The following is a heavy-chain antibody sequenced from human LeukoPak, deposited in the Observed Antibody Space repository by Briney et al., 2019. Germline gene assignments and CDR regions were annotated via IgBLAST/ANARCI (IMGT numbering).Heavy chain of an antibody. CDR3: ARGGYGDSLEPDLPDDY. J-gene: IGHJ4*02. Sequence: GGSLRLSCAASGFTFDDYGMSWVRQAPGKGLEWVSYISSSGSTIYYADSVKGRFTISRDNAKNSLYLQMNSLRAEDTAVYYCARGGYGDSLEPDLPDDYWGQGTLVTVSS. D-gene: IGHD4-17*01. V-gene: IGHV3-48*03. CDR2: ISSSGSTI. CDR1: GFTFDDYG.